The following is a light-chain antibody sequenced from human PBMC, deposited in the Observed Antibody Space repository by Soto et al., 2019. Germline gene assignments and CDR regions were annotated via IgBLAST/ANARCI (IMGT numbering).Light chain of an antibody. Sequence: DIQMPQSPSTLSASVGARVTITCRASQSISSWLAWDQQKPGKAPKLLIYDASSLESGVPSRVSGSGSGTEFTLTISSLQPDDFAPYDWQQYNSYPYTFGQGTKLEIK. V-gene: IGKV1-5*01. CDR1: QSISSW. J-gene: IGKJ2*01. CDR2: DAS. CDR3: QQYNSYPYT.